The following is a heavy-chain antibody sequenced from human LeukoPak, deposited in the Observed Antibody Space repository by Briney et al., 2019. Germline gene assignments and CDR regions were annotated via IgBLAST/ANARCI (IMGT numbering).Heavy chain of an antibody. CDR1: GYTFTSYD. V-gene: IGHV1-69*05. Sequence: SVKVSCKASGYTFTSYDINWVRQAPGQGLEWMGRIIPIFGTANYAQKFRGRVTITTDESTSTAYMELSSLRSEDTAVYYCAREVAARPYYFDYWGQGTLVTVSS. CDR3: AREVAARPYYFDY. D-gene: IGHD6-6*01. J-gene: IGHJ4*02. CDR2: IIPIFGTA.